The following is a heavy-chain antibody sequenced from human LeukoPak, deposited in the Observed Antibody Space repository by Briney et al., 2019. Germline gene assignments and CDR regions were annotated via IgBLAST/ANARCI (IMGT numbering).Heavy chain of an antibody. V-gene: IGHV3-21*01. CDR1: GFTFSSYS. CDR2: ISSSSSYI. D-gene: IGHD2-8*01. J-gene: IGHJ4*02. Sequence: GGSLRLSCAASGFTFSSYSMTWVRQAPGKGLEWVSYISSSSSYIYYADSVKGRFTISRDNSKNTLYLQMNSLRAEDTAVYYCAAGVKGDYWGQGTLDTVSS. CDR3: AAGVKGDY.